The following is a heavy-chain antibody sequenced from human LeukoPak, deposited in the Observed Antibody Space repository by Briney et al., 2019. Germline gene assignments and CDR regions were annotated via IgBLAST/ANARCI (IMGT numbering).Heavy chain of an antibody. CDR2: INPSGGST. Sequence: ASVKVSCKASGYTFTSYYMHWVRQAPGQGLEWMGIINPSGGSTSYAQKFQGRVTMTRDMSTSTVYMELSRLRSDDTAVYYCARTLQQYSSGWLYWFDPWGQGTLVTVSS. D-gene: IGHD6-19*01. CDR3: ARTLQQYSSGWLYWFDP. J-gene: IGHJ5*02. CDR1: GYTFTSYY. V-gene: IGHV1-46*01.